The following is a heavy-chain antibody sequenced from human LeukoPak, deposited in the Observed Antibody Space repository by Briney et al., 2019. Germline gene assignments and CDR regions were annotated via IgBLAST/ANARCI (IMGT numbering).Heavy chain of an antibody. D-gene: IGHD4/OR15-4a*01. CDR1: GFTFSDYA. J-gene: IGHJ4*02. V-gene: IGHV3-30*18. CDR2: SAHDEVGK. CDR3: AKDRGYGEHEPFES. Sequence: GGSLRLSCVGSGFTFSDYAIHWVRQAPGKGLEWVAVSAHDEVGKQFADSVKGRFTLSRDNSRDSVHLQMNRLRDEDTAVYYCAKDRGYGEHEPFESWGQGSLVTVSS.